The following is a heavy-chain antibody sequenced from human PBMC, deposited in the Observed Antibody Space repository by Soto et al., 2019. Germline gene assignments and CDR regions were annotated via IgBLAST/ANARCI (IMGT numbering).Heavy chain of an antibody. J-gene: IGHJ5*02. CDR1: GGSISSGDYY. Sequence: PSETLSLTCTVSGGSISSGDYYWSWIRQPPGKGLEWIGYIYYSGSTYYNPSLKSRVTISVDTSKNQFSLKLSSVTAADTAVYYCASRSSGYSYGSRWDCFDPWGQGTLVTVSS. CDR2: IYYSGST. V-gene: IGHV4-30-4*01. CDR3: ASRSSGYSYGSRWDCFDP. D-gene: IGHD5-18*01.